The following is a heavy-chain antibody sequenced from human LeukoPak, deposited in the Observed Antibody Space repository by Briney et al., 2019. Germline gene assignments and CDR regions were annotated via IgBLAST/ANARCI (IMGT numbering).Heavy chain of an antibody. J-gene: IGHJ5*02. CDR3: ARGRVSNDFWSGYSHNWFDP. CDR1: GVSISRTTYY. Sequence: SETLSLTCTLAGVSISRTTYYWAWIRQSPGRGLEWIGEIDPNGNTKYNPSLETRVTISLDTSKNQFSLRLSSVTAADTAVYYCARGRVSNDFWSGYSHNWFDPWGQGALVTVSS. V-gene: IGHV4-39*07. CDR2: IDPNGNT. D-gene: IGHD3-3*01.